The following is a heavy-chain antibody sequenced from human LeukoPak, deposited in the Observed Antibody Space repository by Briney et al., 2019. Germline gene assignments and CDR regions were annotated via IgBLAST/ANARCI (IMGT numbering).Heavy chain of an antibody. J-gene: IGHJ4*02. CDR2: INPNSGGT. Sequence: ASVKVSCKASGYTFTGYYMHWVRQAPGQGLEWMGWINPNSGGTNYAQKFQGRVTMTRDTSISTAYMELSRLRSDDTAVYYGARESPYSGSYQGGSDYFDYWGQGALVTVSS. D-gene: IGHD1-26*01. V-gene: IGHV1-2*02. CDR1: GYTFTGYY. CDR3: ARESPYSGSYQGGSDYFDY.